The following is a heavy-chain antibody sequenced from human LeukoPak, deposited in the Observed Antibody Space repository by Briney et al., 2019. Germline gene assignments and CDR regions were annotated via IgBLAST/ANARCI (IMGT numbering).Heavy chain of an antibody. CDR3: ARDSPHSSIGAFDI. CDR1: GFTFSNYS. V-gene: IGHV3-21*01. Sequence: GGSLRLSCAASGFTFSNYSMNWVRQAPGKGLEWVSSISSGSTYMYYADSVKGRFTISRDNAKNSLYLQMNSLRAEDTAVYYCARDSPHSSIGAFDIWGQGTMVTVSS. D-gene: IGHD6-13*01. CDR2: ISSGSTYM. J-gene: IGHJ3*02.